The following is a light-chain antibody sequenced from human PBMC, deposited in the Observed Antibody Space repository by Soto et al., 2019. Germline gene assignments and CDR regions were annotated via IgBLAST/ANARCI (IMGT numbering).Light chain of an antibody. CDR2: GAS. CDR1: QSVSSY. CDR3: QQYHNWPIT. V-gene: IGKV3D-15*01. J-gene: IGKJ5*01. Sequence: EIVLTQSPATLSLSPGERATLSCRASQSVSSYLAWYQQKPGQAPRLVIYGASSRATGIPDRFSGSGSGTEFTLAISSLQSEDFAVYYCQQYHNWPITFGQGTRLEIK.